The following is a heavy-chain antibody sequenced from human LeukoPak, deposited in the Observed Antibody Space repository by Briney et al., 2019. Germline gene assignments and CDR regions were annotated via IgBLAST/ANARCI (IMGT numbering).Heavy chain of an antibody. CDR2: IYYSGST. Sequence: PSETLSLTCTVSGGSISSYYWSWIRHPPEKGLEWIGYIYYSGSTNYNPSLKSRVTISVDTSKNQFSLKLSSVTAADTAVDYCARGGPMVRGVIIYFDYWGQGTLVTVSS. J-gene: IGHJ4*02. CDR3: ARGGPMVRGVIIYFDY. D-gene: IGHD3-10*01. V-gene: IGHV4-59*01. CDR1: GGSISSYY.